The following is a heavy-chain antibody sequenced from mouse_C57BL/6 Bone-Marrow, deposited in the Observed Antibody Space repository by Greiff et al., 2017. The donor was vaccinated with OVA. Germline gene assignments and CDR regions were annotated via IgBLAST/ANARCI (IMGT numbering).Heavy chain of an antibody. J-gene: IGHJ4*01. D-gene: IGHD3-2*02. CDR3: ALDSSGYMDY. CDR1: GYTFTDYY. V-gene: IGHV1-76*01. CDR2: IYPGSGNT. Sequence: VQLQQSGAELVRPGASVKLSCKASGYTFTDYYINWVKQRPGQGLEWIARIYPGSGNTYYNEKFKGKATLTAEKSSSTAYMQLSSLTSEDSAVYFCALDSSGYMDYWGQGTSVTVSS.